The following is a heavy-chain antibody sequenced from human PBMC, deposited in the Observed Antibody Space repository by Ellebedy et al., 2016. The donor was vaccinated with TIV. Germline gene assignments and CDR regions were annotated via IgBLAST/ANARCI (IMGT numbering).Heavy chain of an antibody. J-gene: IGHJ4*02. D-gene: IGHD6-13*01. V-gene: IGHV3-74*01. CDR3: VRGGLPAAGDY. CDR1: GFTFSSYW. CDR2: INSDGSST. Sequence: GESLKISCAASGFTFSSYWMHWVRQAPGKGLVWVSRINSDGSSTNYADSVKGRFTISRDNAKDTLYLQINSLRAEDTAIYYCVRGGLPAAGDYWGQGTLVTVSS.